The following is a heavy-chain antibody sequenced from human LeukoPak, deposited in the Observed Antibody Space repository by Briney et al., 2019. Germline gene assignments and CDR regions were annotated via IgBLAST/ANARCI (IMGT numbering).Heavy chain of an antibody. CDR1: GASFSSSPYF. CDR3: ARDSSGFPVAIGAFDI. Sequence: SETLSLTCTVSGASFSSSPYFWGWVRQPPGKGLEWIGSIYYSGSTYYNPSLKSRVTISVDTSKNQFSLKLSSVTAADTAVYYCARDSSGFPVAIGAFDIWGQGTMVTVSS. V-gene: IGHV4-39*02. D-gene: IGHD3-22*01. J-gene: IGHJ3*02. CDR2: IYYSGST.